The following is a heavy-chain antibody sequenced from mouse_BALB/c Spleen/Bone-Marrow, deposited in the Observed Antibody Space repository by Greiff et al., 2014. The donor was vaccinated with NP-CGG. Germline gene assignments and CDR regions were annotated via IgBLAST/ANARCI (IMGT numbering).Heavy chain of an antibody. CDR2: IVPANDNT. V-gene: IGHV14-3*02. D-gene: IGHD2-3*01. CDR1: GFNIKDNF. J-gene: IGHJ4*01. CDR3: ARWLVRMDY. Sequence: VQLPQSGGGLVKPGGSVKLSCTASGFNIKDNFMNWVKQRPEKGLEWIGRIVPANDNTEYDPKFQGKATITTDTSSNTAYLQLSSLTSEDTAVYYCARWLVRMDYWGQGTSVTVSS.